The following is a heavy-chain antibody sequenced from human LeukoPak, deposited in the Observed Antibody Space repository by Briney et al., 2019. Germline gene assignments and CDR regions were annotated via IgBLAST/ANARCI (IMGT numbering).Heavy chain of an antibody. CDR3: AKGEDGYNLDYFDY. D-gene: IGHD5-24*01. Sequence: GSLRLSCAASGFTFSSYSMNWVRQAPGKGLEWVSAISGSGGSTYYADSVKGRFTISRDNSKNTLYLQMNSLRAEDTAVYYCAKGEDGYNLDYFDYWGQGTLVTVSS. CDR2: ISGSGGST. J-gene: IGHJ4*02. CDR1: GFTFSSYS. V-gene: IGHV3-23*01.